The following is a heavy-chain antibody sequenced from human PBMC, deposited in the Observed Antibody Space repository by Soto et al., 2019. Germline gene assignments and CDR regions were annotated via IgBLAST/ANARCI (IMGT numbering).Heavy chain of an antibody. Sequence: QVPLQQWGAGLLKPSETLSLTCAVYGGSFSGYYWSWIRQPPGKGLEWIGEITHSGSTNYNSSLKSRVTISVDTSKSQFSLKLSSVTAADTAVYYCARDVMANNRYHWYFDLWGRGTLVTVSS. D-gene: IGHD2-8*01. J-gene: IGHJ2*01. V-gene: IGHV4-34*01. CDR1: GGSFSGYY. CDR2: ITHSGST. CDR3: ARDVMANNRYHWYFDL.